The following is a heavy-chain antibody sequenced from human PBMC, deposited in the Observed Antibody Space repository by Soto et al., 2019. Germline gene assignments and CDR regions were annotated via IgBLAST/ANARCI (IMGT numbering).Heavy chain of an antibody. CDR2: IYHSGST. D-gene: IGHD3-9*01. Sequence: TLSLSCAVSGGSISSGGYSWSWIRQPPGKGLEWIGYIYHSGSTYYNPSLKSRVTISVDRSKNQFSLKLSSVTGADTAVYYCARGVYDILTCYPYYYYGIDVWRQGTTVTVSS. CDR1: GGSISSGGYS. CDR3: ARGVYDILTCYPYYYYGIDV. J-gene: IGHJ6*02. V-gene: IGHV4-30-2*01.